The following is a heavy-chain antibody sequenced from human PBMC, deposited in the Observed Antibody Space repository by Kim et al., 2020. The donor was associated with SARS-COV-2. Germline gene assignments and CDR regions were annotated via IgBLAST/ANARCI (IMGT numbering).Heavy chain of an antibody. Sequence: VKGRFTISRDNAKNSLYLQMNSLRAEDTAVYYCARGGPRVTGYFSFIVDYWGQGTLVTVSS. D-gene: IGHD3-9*01. V-gene: IGHV3-21*01. CDR3: ARGGPRVTGYFSFIVDY. J-gene: IGHJ4*02.